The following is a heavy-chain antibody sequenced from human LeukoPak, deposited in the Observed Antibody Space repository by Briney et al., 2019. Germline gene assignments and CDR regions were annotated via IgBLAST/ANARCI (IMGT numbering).Heavy chain of an antibody. J-gene: IGHJ4*02. V-gene: IGHV1-46*01. Sequence: ASVKVSCKASGYTFTSYYMHWVRHAPGQGLEWMGIINPSGGSTSYAQKFQGRVTMTRDMSTSTVYMELSSLRSEDTAVYYCAVGVGATAPFDYWGQGTLVTVSS. D-gene: IGHD1-26*01. CDR2: INPSGGST. CDR3: AVGVGATAPFDY. CDR1: GYTFTSYY.